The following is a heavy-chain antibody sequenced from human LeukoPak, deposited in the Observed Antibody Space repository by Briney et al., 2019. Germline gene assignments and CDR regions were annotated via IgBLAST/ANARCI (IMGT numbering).Heavy chain of an antibody. Sequence: ASVKVSCKASGYTFTSYAMNWVRQAPGQGLEWMGWINTNTGNPSYARGFTGRFVFSLDTSVSTAYLQISSLKAEDTAVYYCARGYTKDMTSVTHFDYWGQGTLVTVSS. CDR1: GYTFTSYA. D-gene: IGHD4-17*01. J-gene: IGHJ4*02. CDR3: ARGYTKDMTSVTHFDY. CDR2: INTNTGNP. V-gene: IGHV7-4-1*02.